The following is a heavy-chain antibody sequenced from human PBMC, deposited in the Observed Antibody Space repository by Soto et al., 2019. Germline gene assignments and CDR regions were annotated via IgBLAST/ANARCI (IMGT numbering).Heavy chain of an antibody. Sequence: SVKVSCKASGCTFSSYTISWVRQAPGQGLEWMGRIIPILGIANYAQKFQGRVTITADKSTSTAYMELSSLRSEDTAVYYCARDAYGSSSWSESFDYWGQGTLVTVSS. V-gene: IGHV1-69*04. CDR3: ARDAYGSSSWSESFDY. CDR1: GCTFSSYT. CDR2: IIPILGIA. D-gene: IGHD6-13*01. J-gene: IGHJ4*02.